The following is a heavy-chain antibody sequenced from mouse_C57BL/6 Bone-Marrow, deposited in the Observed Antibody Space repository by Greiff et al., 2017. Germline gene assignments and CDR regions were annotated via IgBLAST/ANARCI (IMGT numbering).Heavy chain of an antibody. Sequence: QVQLQQSGAELLRPGTSVKVSCKASGYAFTNYLIEWVKQRPGQGLEWIGVINPGSGGTNYNEKFKGKATLTADKSSSTAYMQLSSLTSEDSAVYFCARGSFYAMDYWGQGTSVTVSS. CDR3: ARGSFYAMDY. CDR2: INPGSGGT. J-gene: IGHJ4*01. CDR1: GYAFTNYL. V-gene: IGHV1-54*01.